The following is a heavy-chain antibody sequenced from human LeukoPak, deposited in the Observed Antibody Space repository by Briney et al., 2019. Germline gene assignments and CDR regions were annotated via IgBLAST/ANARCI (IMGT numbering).Heavy chain of an antibody. CDR1: GGSISSGGYY. CDR2: IYYSGST. J-gene: IGHJ5*02. CDR3: ARGYCSSTSCYPDWFDP. Sequence: SQTLSLTCTVSGGSISSGGYYWSWIRQHPGKGLEWIGYIYYSGSTYYNPSLKSRVTISVDTSKNQFSLKLSSVTAADTAVYYCARGYCSSTSCYPDWFDPWGQGTLVTVSS. V-gene: IGHV4-31*03. D-gene: IGHD2-2*01.